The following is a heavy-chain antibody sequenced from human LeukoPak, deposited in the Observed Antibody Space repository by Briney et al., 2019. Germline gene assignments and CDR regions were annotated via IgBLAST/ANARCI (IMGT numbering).Heavy chain of an antibody. Sequence: SETLSLTCTVSGGSISSYYWSWIRQPPGKGLEWIGYIYYSGSTNYNPSLKSRVTISVDTSKNQFSLKLSSVTAADTAVYYCAATTDIVVVPAARGYFQHWGQGTLVTVSS. CDR1: GGSISSYY. V-gene: IGHV4-59*01. J-gene: IGHJ1*01. D-gene: IGHD2-2*01. CDR2: IYYSGST. CDR3: AATTDIVVVPAARGYFQH.